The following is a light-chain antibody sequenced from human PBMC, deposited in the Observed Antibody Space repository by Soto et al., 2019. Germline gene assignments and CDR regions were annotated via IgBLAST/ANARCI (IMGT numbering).Light chain of an antibody. CDR1: SSDVGGYNY. V-gene: IGLV2-14*01. J-gene: IGLJ2*01. Sequence: QSALTQPASVSESPGQSITISCTGTSSDVGGYNYVSWYQQHPGKAPKLMIYDVSNRPSGVSNRFSGSMSGNTASLTISGLQAVDEADYYSSSYTRISTLMVFRGSTKVTVL. CDR2: DVS. CDR3: SSYTRISTLMV.